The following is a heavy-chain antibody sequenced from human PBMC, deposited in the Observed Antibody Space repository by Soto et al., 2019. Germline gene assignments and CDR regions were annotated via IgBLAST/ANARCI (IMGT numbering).Heavy chain of an antibody. Sequence: SETLSLTCTVSGGSISSYYWSWIRQPPGKGLEWIGYIYYSGSTNYNPSLKSRVTISVDTSKNQFSLKLSSVTAADTAVYYCARKGSGWSWYDYWGQGTLVTVSS. D-gene: IGHD6-19*01. V-gene: IGHV4-59*01. CDR3: ARKGSGWSWYDY. CDR1: GGSISSYY. CDR2: IYYSGST. J-gene: IGHJ4*02.